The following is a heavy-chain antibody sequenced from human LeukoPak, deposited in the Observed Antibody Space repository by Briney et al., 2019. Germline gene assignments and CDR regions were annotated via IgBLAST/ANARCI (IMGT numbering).Heavy chain of an antibody. Sequence: SETLSLTCTVAGGSISSYYWSWIRQPPGKGLEWIGYISYSGSTNYDPSLKSRVTISVDTSKNQFSLKLSSVTAADTAVSYCARERTSGYSYYFDYWGQGTLVTVSS. CDR3: ARERTSGYSYYFDY. CDR2: ISYSGST. CDR1: GGSISSYY. V-gene: IGHV4-59*01. J-gene: IGHJ4*02. D-gene: IGHD3-22*01.